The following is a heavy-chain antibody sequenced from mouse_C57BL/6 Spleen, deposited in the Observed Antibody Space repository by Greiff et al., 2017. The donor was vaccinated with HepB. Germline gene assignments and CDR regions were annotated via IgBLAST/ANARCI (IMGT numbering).Heavy chain of an antibody. Sequence: VQLQQSGAELVKPGASVKMSCKASGYTFTSYWITWVKQRPGQGLEWIGDIYPGSGSTNYNEKFKSKATLTVDTSSSTAYMQLSSLTSEDSAVYYCAIYYYGSSPFDYWGQGNTLTVSS. CDR1: GYTFTSYW. J-gene: IGHJ2*01. CDR3: AIYYYGSSPFDY. V-gene: IGHV1-55*01. D-gene: IGHD1-1*01. CDR2: IYPGSGST.